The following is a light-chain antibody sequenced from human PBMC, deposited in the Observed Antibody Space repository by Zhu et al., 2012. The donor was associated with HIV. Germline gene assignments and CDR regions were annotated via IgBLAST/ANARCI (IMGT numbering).Light chain of an antibody. CDR1: QSVSSSY. CDR2: GAS. V-gene: IGKV3-20*01. CDR3: QHYVPSPMYT. Sequence: EIVLTQSPGTLSLSPGERATLSCRASQSVSSSYLAWYQQKPGQAPRLLIYGASTRATGIPDRISGSGSGTDFTLTISRLEPEDFAVYYCQHYVPSPMYTFGQGTKLEIK. J-gene: IGKJ2*01.